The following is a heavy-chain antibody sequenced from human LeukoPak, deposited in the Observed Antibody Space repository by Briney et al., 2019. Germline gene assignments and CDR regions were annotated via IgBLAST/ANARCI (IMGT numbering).Heavy chain of an antibody. CDR2: IYYSGST. CDR3: ARDQNYYDSSGYYYSDY. D-gene: IGHD3-22*01. Sequence: PSETLSLTCTVSGGSISSSSYYWGWIRQPPGKGLEWIGSIYYSGSTYYNPSLKSRVTISVDTSKNQFSLKLSSVTAADTAVYYCARDQNYYDSSGYYYSDYWGQGTLVTVSS. V-gene: IGHV4-39*07. CDR1: GGSISSSSYY. J-gene: IGHJ4*02.